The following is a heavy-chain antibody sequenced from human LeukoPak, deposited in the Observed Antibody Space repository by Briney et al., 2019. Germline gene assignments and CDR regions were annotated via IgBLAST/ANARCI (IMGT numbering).Heavy chain of an antibody. CDR2: MNPNSGNT. J-gene: IGHJ5*02. D-gene: IGHD3-9*01. Sequence: GASVKVSCKASGYTFTGYYMHWVRQAPGQGLEWMGWMNPNSGNTGYAQKFQGRVTMTGNTSISTAYMELSSLRSEDTAVYYCARGREYYDILTGQNWFDPWGQGTLVTVSS. V-gene: IGHV1-8*02. CDR3: ARGREYYDILTGQNWFDP. CDR1: GYTFTGYY.